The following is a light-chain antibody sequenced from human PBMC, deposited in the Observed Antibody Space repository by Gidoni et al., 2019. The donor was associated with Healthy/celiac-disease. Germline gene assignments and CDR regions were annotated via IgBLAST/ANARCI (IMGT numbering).Light chain of an antibody. J-gene: IGLJ2*01. Sequence: QSVRTQPPPATATPGQRVTISCSGSCSNIGSNYVYWYQQLPGTAPKLLIYRNNQRPSGVPDRFSGSKSGTSASLAISGLRSEDEADYYCAAWDDSLSGVVFGGGTKLTV. CDR1: CSNIGSNY. V-gene: IGLV1-47*01. CDR3: AAWDDSLSGVV. CDR2: RNN.